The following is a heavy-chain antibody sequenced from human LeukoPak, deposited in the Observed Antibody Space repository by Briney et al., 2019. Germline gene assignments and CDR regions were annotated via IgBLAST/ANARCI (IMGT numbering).Heavy chain of an antibody. Sequence: GASVKVSCKASGYTFTTYGVSWVRQAPGQGLEWMGWISGYDGNTNYAQKLQGRVTMTKDTATSTAYMEVRSLRSDDTAVYYCARDLAAAAGTVPYYFDYWGQGTLVTVSS. CDR3: ARDLAAAAGTVPYYFDY. J-gene: IGHJ4*02. V-gene: IGHV1-18*01. D-gene: IGHD6-13*01. CDR1: GYTFTTYG. CDR2: ISGYDGNT.